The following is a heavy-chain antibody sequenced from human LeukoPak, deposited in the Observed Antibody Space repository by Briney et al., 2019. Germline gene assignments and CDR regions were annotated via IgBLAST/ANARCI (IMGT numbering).Heavy chain of an antibody. V-gene: IGHV3-64*01. D-gene: IGHD4-17*01. J-gene: IGHJ4*02. Sequence: GGSLRLSCAASGFTFSSYAMHWVRQAPGKGLEYVSAISSNGGSTYYANSVKGRFTISRDNSKNTLYLQMGSLRAEDMAVYYCAKDEFTVWGQGTLVTVSS. CDR1: GFTFSSYA. CDR2: ISSNGGST. CDR3: AKDEFTV.